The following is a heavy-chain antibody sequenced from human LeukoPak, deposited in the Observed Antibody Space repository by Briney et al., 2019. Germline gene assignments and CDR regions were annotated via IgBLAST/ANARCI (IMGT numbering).Heavy chain of an antibody. J-gene: IGHJ4*02. CDR3: AGGPVGLVL. V-gene: IGHV4-59*01. D-gene: IGHD6-6*01. Sequence: SETLSLTCTVSGASISSYYWSWIRQPPGKGLEWIGYIYYSGSTNYNPSLKSRVTISVDTSKNQFSLKLSSVTAADTAVYYCAGGPVGLVLWSQGTLVTVSS. CDR1: GASISSYY. CDR2: IYYSGST.